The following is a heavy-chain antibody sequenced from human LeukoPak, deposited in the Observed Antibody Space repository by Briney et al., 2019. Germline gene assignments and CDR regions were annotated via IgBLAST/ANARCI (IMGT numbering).Heavy chain of an antibody. CDR2: ISSNGGST. Sequence: AGGSLRLSCAASGFTFSSYAMHWVRQAPGKGLEYVSAISSNGGSTYYANSVKGRFTISRDNSKNTLYLQMGSLRAEDMAVYYCARDVNYDFWSGYYTGPLDYWGQGTLVTVSS. D-gene: IGHD3-3*01. CDR1: GFTFSSYA. CDR3: ARDVNYDFWSGYYTGPLDY. V-gene: IGHV3-64*01. J-gene: IGHJ4*02.